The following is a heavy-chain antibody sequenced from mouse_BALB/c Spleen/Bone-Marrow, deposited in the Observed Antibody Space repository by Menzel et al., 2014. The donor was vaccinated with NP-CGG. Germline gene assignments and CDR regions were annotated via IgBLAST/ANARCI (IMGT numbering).Heavy chain of an antibody. D-gene: IGHD2-3*01. CDR2: ISSGGSYT. CDR1: GFTFSNYG. V-gene: IGHV5-6*02. J-gene: IGHJ4*01. CDR3: ARRDGGPMDY. Sequence: EVMLVESGGDLVKPGGSLKLSCAASGFTFSNYGMSWVRQTPDKRLEWVATISSGGSYTYYPDGVKGRFTISRDNAKNTLYLQMSSLKSEDTAMYYCARRDGGPMDYWGQGTSVTVSS.